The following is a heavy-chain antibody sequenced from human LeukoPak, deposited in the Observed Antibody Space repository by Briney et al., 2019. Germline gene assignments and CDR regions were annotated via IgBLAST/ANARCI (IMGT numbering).Heavy chain of an antibody. Sequence: PGRSLRLSCAASGFTFSSYAMHWVRQAPGKGLEWVALISYDGSNKYYADSVKGRFTISRDNSKNTLYLQMNSLRAEDTAVYYCARSLGYCSSTSCPPGYWGQGTLVTVSS. J-gene: IGHJ4*02. CDR1: GFTFSSYA. CDR3: ARSLGYCSSTSCPPGY. CDR2: ISYDGSNK. D-gene: IGHD2-2*01. V-gene: IGHV3-30*04.